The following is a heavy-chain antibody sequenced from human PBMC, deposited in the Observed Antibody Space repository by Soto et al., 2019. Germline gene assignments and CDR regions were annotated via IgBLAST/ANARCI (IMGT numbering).Heavy chain of an antibody. CDR3: AKGQHCISTSCYFYHYGMDV. CDR2: ISYDGSNK. Sequence: QVQLVESGGGVVQPGRSLRLSCVASGFTFSSYGMHWVRQAPGKGLEWVAVISYDGSNKYYADSVKGRLTISRDNSKNTVYLQMNSLRGEDTAVYYCAKGQHCISTSCYFYHYGMDVWGQVTTVVVSS. D-gene: IGHD2-2*01. J-gene: IGHJ6*02. CDR1: GFTFSSYG. V-gene: IGHV3-30*18.